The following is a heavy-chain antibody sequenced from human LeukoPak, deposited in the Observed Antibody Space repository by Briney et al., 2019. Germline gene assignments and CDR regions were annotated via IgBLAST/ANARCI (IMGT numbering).Heavy chain of an antibody. J-gene: IGHJ3*02. D-gene: IGHD3-10*01. CDR1: GGSISSSSYY. CDR2: IYYSGST. Sequence: SETLSLTCTVSGGSISSSSYYWGWIRQPPGKGLEWIGSIYYSGSTYYNPSLKSRVTISVDTSKNQFSLKLSSVTAADTAVYYCARPPRYYYGSGSYYNGDAFDIWGQGTMVTVSS. CDR3: ARPPRYYYGSGSYYNGDAFDI. V-gene: IGHV4-39*01.